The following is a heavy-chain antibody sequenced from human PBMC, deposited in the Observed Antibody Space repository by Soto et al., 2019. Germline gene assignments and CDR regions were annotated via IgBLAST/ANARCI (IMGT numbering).Heavy chain of an antibody. CDR2: IYYSGSA. V-gene: IGHV4-39*01. Sequence: QLQLQESGPGLVKPSETLSLTCTVSGGSISSSSYYSGWIRQPPGKGLEWIGAIYYSGSAYYNPSLKSRVTISVDTSKNQFSLKLSSVAAADTAVYYCARQPSTPDHWGPGTLVTVSS. CDR1: GGSISSSSYY. CDR3: ARQPSTPDH. J-gene: IGHJ4*02.